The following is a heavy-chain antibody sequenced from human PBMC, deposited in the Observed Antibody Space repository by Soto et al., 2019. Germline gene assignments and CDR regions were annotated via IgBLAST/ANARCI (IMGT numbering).Heavy chain of an antibody. CDR2: IVVGSGNT. D-gene: IGHD2-15*01. Sequence: EASVKVSCKASGFTFTSSAVQWVRQARGQRLERIGWIVVGSGNTNYAQKFQERVTITRDMSTSTAYMELSSLRAEDTAVYYCAKDQGVVVAQTIHNWFDPWGQGTLVTVYS. J-gene: IGHJ5*02. V-gene: IGHV1-58*01. CDR1: GFTFTSSA. CDR3: AKDQGVVVAQTIHNWFDP.